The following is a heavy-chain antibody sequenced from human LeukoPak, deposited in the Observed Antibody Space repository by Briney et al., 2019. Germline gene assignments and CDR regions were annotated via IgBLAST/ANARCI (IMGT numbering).Heavy chain of an antibody. V-gene: IGHV3-30-3*01. Sequence: GGSLRLSCAASGFTFSSYAMHWVRQAPGKGLEWVPVISYDGSNKYYADSVKGRFTISRDNSKNTLYLQMNSLRAEDTAVYYCAREVATIGTYYFDYWGQETLVTVSS. CDR3: AREVATIGTYYFDY. CDR1: GFTFSSYA. J-gene: IGHJ4*02. D-gene: IGHD5-12*01. CDR2: ISYDGSNK.